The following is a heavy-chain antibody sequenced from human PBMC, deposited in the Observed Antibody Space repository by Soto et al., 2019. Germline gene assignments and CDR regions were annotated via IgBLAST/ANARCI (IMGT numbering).Heavy chain of an antibody. CDR1: GYAFSVYG. J-gene: IGHJ6*02. D-gene: IGHD6-19*01. CDR2: ISAYNGNT. CDR3: ARGKQWLVGPYYYGMDV. V-gene: IGHV1-18*01. Sequence: XVKGSCKASGYAFSVYGSDWLRHAPGQGLEWMGWISAYNGNTNFAQKFQGRVTMTTDTSTSTAYMELRSLRSNETAVYYCARGKQWLVGPYYYGMDVWGHGTTVTVSS.